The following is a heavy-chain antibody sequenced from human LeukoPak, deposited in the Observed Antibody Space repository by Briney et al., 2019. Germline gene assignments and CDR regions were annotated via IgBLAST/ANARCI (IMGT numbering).Heavy chain of an antibody. D-gene: IGHD3-10*01. CDR2: ISYDGSNK. V-gene: IGHV3-30*18. J-gene: IGHJ4*02. CDR1: GFTFSSYG. CDR3: AKVTGTYYYASGRPGVDY. Sequence: PGRSLRLSCAASGFTFSSYGMHWVRQAPGKGLEWVAVISYDGSNKYYADSVKGRFTISRDNSKNTLYLQMNSLRAEDTAVYYCAKVTGTYYYASGRPGVDYWGQGTLVTVSS.